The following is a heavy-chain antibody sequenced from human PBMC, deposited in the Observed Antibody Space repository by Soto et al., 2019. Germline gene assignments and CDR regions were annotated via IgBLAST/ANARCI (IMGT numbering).Heavy chain of an antibody. Sequence: QVQLVQSGAEVKKPGASVKVSCKASGYTVTSYAISWVRQDPGQGLEWMRWIIDDNGTTNYAQKVQGRVTMSKDTSTSTDYMELSCRRSEDSAVYYCSRYTPATDDWGQGTLVTVSS. V-gene: IGHV1-18*01. D-gene: IGHD1-26*01. CDR2: IIDDNGTT. CDR3: SRYTPATDD. J-gene: IGHJ4*02. CDR1: GYTVTSYA.